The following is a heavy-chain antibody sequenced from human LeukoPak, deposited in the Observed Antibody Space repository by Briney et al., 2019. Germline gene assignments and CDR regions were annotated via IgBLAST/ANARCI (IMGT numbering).Heavy chain of an antibody. V-gene: IGHV4-4*02. CDR1: GGSISSSNW. Sequence: PSETLSLTCAVSGGSISSSNWWSWVRQPPGKGLEWIGEIYHSGSTNYNPSLKSRVTISVDKSKNQFSLKLSSVTAADTAVYYCAREGDTAMVQGAFDIWGQGTMVTVSS. CDR3: AREGDTAMVQGAFDI. D-gene: IGHD5-18*01. CDR2: IYHSGST. J-gene: IGHJ3*02.